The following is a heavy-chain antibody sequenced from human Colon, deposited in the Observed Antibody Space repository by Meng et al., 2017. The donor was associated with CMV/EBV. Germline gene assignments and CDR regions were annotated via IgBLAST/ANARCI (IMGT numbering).Heavy chain of an antibody. CDR2: ISYDGSNK. J-gene: IGHJ6*02. D-gene: IGHD2-2*01. Sequence: GESLKISCAASGFTFSSYAMHWVRQAPGKGLEWVAVISYDGSNKYYADSVKGRFTISRDNSKNTLYLQMSSLRAEDTAVYYCARDRGNCSSTSCYFHYGMDVWGQGTTVTVSS. CDR1: GFTFSSYA. V-gene: IGHV3-30*04. CDR3: ARDRGNCSSTSCYFHYGMDV.